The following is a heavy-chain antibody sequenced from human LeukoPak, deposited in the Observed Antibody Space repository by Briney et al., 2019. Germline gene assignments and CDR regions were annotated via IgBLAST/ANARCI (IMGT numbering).Heavy chain of an antibody. Sequence: SETLSLTCAVSGGSVTGFFWTWIRQPAGEGLQYIGRIFSSGGANYNPSLQSRVAMSVDTSQNLFSLKLTSVTAADTAVYFCARVATPDVSSPLDFWGQGILVTVSS. D-gene: IGHD6-19*01. CDR1: GGSVTGFF. J-gene: IGHJ4*02. CDR2: IFSSGGA. CDR3: ARVATPDVSSPLDF. V-gene: IGHV4-4*07.